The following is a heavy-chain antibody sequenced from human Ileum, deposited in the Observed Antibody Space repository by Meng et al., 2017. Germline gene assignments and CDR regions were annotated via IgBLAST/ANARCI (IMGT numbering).Heavy chain of an antibody. D-gene: IGHD3-22*01. CDR2: ITSDGSFT. V-gene: IGHV3-23*01. CDR1: GFTWSNCA. J-gene: IGHJ4*02. Sequence: VQLLGSGGGLVQPGGSRRLSCAASGFTWSNCAMSWVRQAPGQGLEWVSTITSDGSFTNYAGSVKGRFTISRDISKNSLYLQMHSLRAEDTAVYYCAKKTAGSGYQPLDSWGQGTLVTVSS. CDR3: AKKTAGSGYQPLDS.